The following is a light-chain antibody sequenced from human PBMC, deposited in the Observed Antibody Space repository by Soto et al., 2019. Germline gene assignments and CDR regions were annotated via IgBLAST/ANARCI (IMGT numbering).Light chain of an antibody. CDR3: QSYDSSNVI. Sequence: NFMLTQPHSVSESPGKTVTISCTRRSGSIASNYVQWYQQRPGSAPTTVIYANNQRPSGVPDRFSGSIDSSSNSASLTISGLKTEDEADYYCQSYDSSNVIFGGGTKVTVL. J-gene: IGLJ2*01. CDR2: ANN. V-gene: IGLV6-57*04. CDR1: SGSIASNY.